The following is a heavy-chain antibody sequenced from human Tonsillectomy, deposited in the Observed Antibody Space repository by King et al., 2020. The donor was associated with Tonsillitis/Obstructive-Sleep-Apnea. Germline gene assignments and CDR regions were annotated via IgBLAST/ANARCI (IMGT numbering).Heavy chain of an antibody. D-gene: IGHD6-13*01. V-gene: IGHV5-10-1*01. CDR1: GYSFTSYW. J-gene: IGHJ6*03. CDR3: ARQPYRGQQLVASYYYMDV. CDR2: IDPSDSYT. Sequence: VQLVESGAEVKKPGESLRISCKGSGYSFTSYWISWVRQMPGKGLEWMGRIDPSDSYTNYSPSFQGHVTISADKSISTAYLQWSSLKASDTAMYYCARQPYRGQQLVASYYYMDVWGKGTTVTVSS.